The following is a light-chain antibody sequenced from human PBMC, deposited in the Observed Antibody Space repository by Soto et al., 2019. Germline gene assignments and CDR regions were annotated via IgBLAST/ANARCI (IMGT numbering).Light chain of an antibody. CDR3: QQYHSKGT. CDR2: KAS. Sequence: DIQMTQSPSTLSASVGDRVTITCRASQSISSWLAWYQQKPGKAPKLLIYKASSLQSGVPSRFSGSGSGTEFTLTISGLQPDDFAPYYCQQYHSKGTFGQGTKVEIK. CDR1: QSISSW. V-gene: IGKV1-5*03. J-gene: IGKJ1*01.